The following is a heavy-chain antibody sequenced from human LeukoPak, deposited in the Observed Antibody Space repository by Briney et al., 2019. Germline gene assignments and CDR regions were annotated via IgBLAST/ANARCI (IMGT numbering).Heavy chain of an antibody. J-gene: IGHJ3*02. CDR1: GYSFTSYW. D-gene: IGHD3-22*01. Sequence: GESLKISCQGSGYSFTSYWIGWVSQMPGKGLECMGIIYPGDSDTRYSPSFQGQVTISADKSISTAYLQWSSLKASDTAMYYCASPKNYYDSSGYWVGAFDIWGQGTMITVSS. V-gene: IGHV5-51*01. CDR2: IYPGDSDT. CDR3: ASPKNYYDSSGYWVGAFDI.